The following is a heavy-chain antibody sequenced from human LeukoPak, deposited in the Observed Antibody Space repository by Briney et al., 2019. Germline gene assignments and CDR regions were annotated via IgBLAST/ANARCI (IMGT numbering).Heavy chain of an antibody. Sequence: SETLSLTCTVSGGSISSYYWSWIRQPPGKGLDWMGYIYYSGSTNYNPSLKSRVTISVDTSKNQFSLKLSSVTAADTAVYYCARSTSARFGDQYVYNWFDPWGQGTLVTVSS. J-gene: IGHJ5*02. D-gene: IGHD3-10*01. CDR3: ARSTSARFGDQYVYNWFDP. V-gene: IGHV4-59*08. CDR2: IYYSGST. CDR1: GGSISSYY.